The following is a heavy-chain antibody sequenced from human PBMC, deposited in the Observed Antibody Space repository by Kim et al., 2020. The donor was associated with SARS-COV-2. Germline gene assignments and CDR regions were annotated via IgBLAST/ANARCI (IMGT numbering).Heavy chain of an antibody. V-gene: IGHV3-23*03. J-gene: IGHJ6*02. D-gene: IGHD3-10*01. Sequence: VKGPFTISRDNSKNTLYLQMNSLRAEDTAVYYCAKDLGFTMVRGSSYGMDVWGQGTTVTVSS. CDR3: AKDLGFTMVRGSSYGMDV.